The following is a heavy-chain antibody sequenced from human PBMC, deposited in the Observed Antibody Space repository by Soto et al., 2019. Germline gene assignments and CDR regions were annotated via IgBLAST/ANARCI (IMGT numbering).Heavy chain of an antibody. V-gene: IGHV1-69*01. CDR3: ASDLGNLLRPHDIVVVVAASGWFDP. D-gene: IGHD2-15*01. Sequence: QVQLVQSGAEVKKPGSSVKVSCKASGGTFSSYAISWVRQAPGQGLEWMGGIIPIFGTANYAQKFQGRVTITAEESTSTAYMELSSLRSEDTAVYYCASDLGNLLRPHDIVVVVAASGWFDPWGQGTLVTVSS. CDR1: GGTFSSYA. CDR2: IIPIFGTA. J-gene: IGHJ5*02.